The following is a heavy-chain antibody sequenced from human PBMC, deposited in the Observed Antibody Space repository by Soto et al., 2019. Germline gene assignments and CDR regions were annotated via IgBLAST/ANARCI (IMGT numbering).Heavy chain of an antibody. V-gene: IGHV1-2*02. J-gene: IGHJ4*02. CDR1: GYSFTGYY. Sequence: QVQLVQSEAEVKKSGASVKISCKASGYSFTGYYIHWVRQAPGQGFEWMGEISPNSGGTKYAQKFQGRVTMTRDTSITTVYMDLSNLSPDDTAVYYCGKGRSGDVGVFYWGQGTLVTVYS. D-gene: IGHD1-26*01. CDR2: ISPNSGGT. CDR3: GKGRSGDVGVFY.